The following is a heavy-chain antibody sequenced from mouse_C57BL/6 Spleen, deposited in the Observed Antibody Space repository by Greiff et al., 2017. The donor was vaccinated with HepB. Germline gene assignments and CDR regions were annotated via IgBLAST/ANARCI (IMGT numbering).Heavy chain of an antibody. J-gene: IGHJ3*01. CDR3: ASGYYGSTPFAY. Sequence: EVHLVESGPVLVKPGASVKMSCKASGYTFTDYYMNWVKQSHGKSLEWIGVINPYNGGTSYNQKFKGKATLTVDKSSSTAYMELNSLTSEDSAVYYCASGYYGSTPFAYWGQGTLVTVSA. CDR2: INPYNGGT. D-gene: IGHD1-1*01. CDR1: GYTFTDYY. V-gene: IGHV1-19*01.